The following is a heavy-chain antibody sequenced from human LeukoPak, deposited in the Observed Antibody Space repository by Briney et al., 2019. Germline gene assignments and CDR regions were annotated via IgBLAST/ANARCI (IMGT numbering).Heavy chain of an antibody. J-gene: IGHJ5*02. V-gene: IGHV4-34*01. CDR1: GGSFSGYY. Sequence: PSETLSLTCAVYGGSFSGYYWSWIRQPPGKGLEWIGEINHSGSTNYNPSLKSRVTISLDTSKNQFSLKLSSVTAADTAVYYCARGAPYVVVVVAATGRWFHPWGQGTLVPVSS. CDR2: INHSGST. CDR3: ARGAPYVVVVVAATGRWFHP. D-gene: IGHD2-15*01.